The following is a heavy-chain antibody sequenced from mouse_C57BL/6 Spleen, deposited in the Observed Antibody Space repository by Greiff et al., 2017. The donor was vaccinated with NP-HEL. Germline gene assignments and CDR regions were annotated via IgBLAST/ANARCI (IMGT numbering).Heavy chain of an antibody. D-gene: IGHD2-4*01. CDR2: IWSGGST. Sequence: QVQLKESGPGLVQPSQSLSITCTVSGFSLTSYGVHWVRQSPGKGLEWLGVIWSGGSTDYNAAFISRLSISKDNSKSQVFFKMNSLQADDTAIYYCAHRRDYDPFAYWGQGTLVTVSA. CDR1: GFSLTSYG. CDR3: AHRRDYDPFAY. V-gene: IGHV2-2*01. J-gene: IGHJ3*01.